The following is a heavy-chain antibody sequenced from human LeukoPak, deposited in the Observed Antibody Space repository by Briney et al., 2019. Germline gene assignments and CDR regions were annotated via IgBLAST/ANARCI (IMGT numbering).Heavy chain of an antibody. CDR3: ARGYSSSLSSPFDY. CDR2: IYYSGST. Sequence: SETLSLTCTVSGGSISSYYWSWIRQPTGKGLEWIGYIYYSGSTNYNPSLKSRVTISVDTSKNQFSLKLSSVTAADTAVYYCARGYSSSLSSPFDYWGQGTLVTVSS. J-gene: IGHJ4*02. CDR1: GGSISSYY. V-gene: IGHV4-59*01. D-gene: IGHD6-13*01.